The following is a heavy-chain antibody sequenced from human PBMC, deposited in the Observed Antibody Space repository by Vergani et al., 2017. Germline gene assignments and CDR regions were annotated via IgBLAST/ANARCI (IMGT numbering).Heavy chain of an antibody. CDR1: GFTFSSYA. CDR3: AGDAQQLETLDY. V-gene: IGHV1-69*01. D-gene: IGHD6-13*01. CDR2: IIPIFGTA. J-gene: IGHJ4*02. Sequence: VQLLESGGGLVQPGGSLRLSCAASGFTFSSYAISWVRQAPGQGLEWMGGIIPIFGTANYAQKFQGRVTITADESTSTAYMELSSLRSEDTAVYYCAGDAQQLETLDYWGQGTLVTVSS.